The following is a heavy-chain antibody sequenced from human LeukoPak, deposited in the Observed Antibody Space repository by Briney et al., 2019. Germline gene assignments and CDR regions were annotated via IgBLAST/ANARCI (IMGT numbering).Heavy chain of an antibody. CDR1: GFTFSSYE. V-gene: IGHV3-48*03. CDR3: ARSLPGLDV. J-gene: IGHJ6*02. Sequence: QPGGSLRLSCAASGFTFSSYEMNWVRQAPGKGLEWVSYISSSGSTIHYAESVKGRFIISRDNAKNTLYLQMNSLRVEDTAMYYCARSLPGLDVWGQGTTVTVSS. CDR2: ISSSGSTI.